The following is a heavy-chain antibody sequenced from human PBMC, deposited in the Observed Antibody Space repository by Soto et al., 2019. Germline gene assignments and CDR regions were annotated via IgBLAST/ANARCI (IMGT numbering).Heavy chain of an antibody. J-gene: IGHJ4*02. D-gene: IGHD6-13*01. CDR2: INPTGGST. CDR1: GYTFTNYY. CDR3: ARDSAAADY. Sequence: QVQLVQSGAEVKKPGASVKVSCKASGYTFTNYYIHWVRQAPGQGLEWMGIINPTGGSTNYAQKFHGRVTLTIDTSTSTIFMELSSLRFEDTAVNYCARDSAAADYWGQGTLVTVSS. V-gene: IGHV1-46*01.